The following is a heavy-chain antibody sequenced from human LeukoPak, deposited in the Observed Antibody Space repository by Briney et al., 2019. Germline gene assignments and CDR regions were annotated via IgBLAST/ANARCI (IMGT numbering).Heavy chain of an antibody. D-gene: IGHD5-12*01. J-gene: IGHJ4*02. CDR3: AKDLLAATIDYYFDY. CDR1: GFTFSSYA. CDR2: ISGSGGST. V-gene: IGHV3-23*01. Sequence: GGSLRLSCAASGFTFSSYAVSWVRQAPGKGLEWVSAISGSGGSTYYADSVKGRFTISRDNSKNMLYLQMNSLKTEDTAVYYCAKDLLAATIDYYFDYWGQGTLVTVSS.